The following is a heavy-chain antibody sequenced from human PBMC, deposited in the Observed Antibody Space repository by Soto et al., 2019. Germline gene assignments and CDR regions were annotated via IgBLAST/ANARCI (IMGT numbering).Heavy chain of an antibody. Sequence: HLVRQAPGKGLVWVSRINSDGSSTNYADSVKGRFTISRDNTKNTLYLQMNSLRDEDTAVYYCAPNWFDPWGQGTLVTVSS. CDR2: INSDGSST. J-gene: IGHJ5*02. CDR3: APNWFDP. V-gene: IGHV3-74*01.